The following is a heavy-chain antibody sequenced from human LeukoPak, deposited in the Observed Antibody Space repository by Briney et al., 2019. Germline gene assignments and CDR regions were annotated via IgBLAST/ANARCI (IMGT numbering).Heavy chain of an antibody. V-gene: IGHV3-30*18. J-gene: IGHJ4*02. CDR2: ISYDGSNK. CDR1: GFTFSSYG. Sequence: GGSLRLSCAASGFTFSSYGMHWVRQAPGKGLEWVAVISYDGSNKYYADSVKGRFTISRDNSKNTLYLQMNSLRAEDTAVYYCAKDTNYDIWDYWGQGTLVTVSS. CDR3: AKDTNYDIWDY. D-gene: IGHD3-9*01.